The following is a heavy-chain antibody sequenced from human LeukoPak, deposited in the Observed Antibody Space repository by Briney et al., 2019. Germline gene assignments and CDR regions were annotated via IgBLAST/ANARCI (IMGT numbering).Heavy chain of an antibody. CDR2: ISGSGGST. J-gene: IGHJ4*02. CDR1: GFPLCNQA. V-gene: IGHV3-23*01. Sequence: GGALRLSFAASGFPLCNQAKSWGRPAPGEGLEWVSAISGSGGSTYYADSVKGRFTISRDNSKNTLYLQMNSLRAEDTAVYYCAKDLNCGYWGQGTLVTVSS. CDR3: AKDLNCGY.